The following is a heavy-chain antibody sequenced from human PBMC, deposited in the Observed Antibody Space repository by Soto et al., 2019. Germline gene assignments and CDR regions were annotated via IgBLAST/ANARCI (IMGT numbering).Heavy chain of an antibody. Sequence: QVQLVQSGGEVMQPGASVKVSCKASGYSFTSYGISWVRQAPGQGLEWMGWISPYNGNTTYAQNFQGRVTMTTDTSTYTAYMEMRSLRSDDPAVYYCARDFGSDLSAPGAVFDYWGQGPLVTVSS. CDR1: GYSFTSYG. J-gene: IGHJ4*02. V-gene: IGHV1-18*04. CDR2: ISPYNGNT. D-gene: IGHD3-3*01. CDR3: ARDFGSDLSAPGAVFDY.